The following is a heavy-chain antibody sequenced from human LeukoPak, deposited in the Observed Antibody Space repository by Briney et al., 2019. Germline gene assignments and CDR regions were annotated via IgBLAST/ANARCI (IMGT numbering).Heavy chain of an antibody. J-gene: IGHJ4*02. CDR2: ASTDEINQ. Sequence: GGSLRLSCAYSGFTFRNHGMHWVRQAPGKGLEWVAVASTDEINQWYADSVRGRFIISRDNSRNTVILEMNTLRTEDTAVYFCAAFITTKLDYWGQGILVTVSS. D-gene: IGHD3-22*01. CDR1: GFTFRNHG. CDR3: AAFITTKLDY. V-gene: IGHV3-30*03.